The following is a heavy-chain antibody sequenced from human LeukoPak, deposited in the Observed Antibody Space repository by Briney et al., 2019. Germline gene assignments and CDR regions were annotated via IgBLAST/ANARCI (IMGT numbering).Heavy chain of an antibody. CDR2: MDPNSGNT. CDR1: GYTFTSYD. J-gene: IGHJ4*02. CDR3: ARGTLRDGYNPEVKDH. Sequence: GASVKVSCKASGYTFTSYDINWVRQATGQGLEWMRWMDPNSGNTGYAQKFQGRVTMTRITSISTAYMELSSLRSEDTAVYYCARGTLRDGYNPEVKDHWGQGTLVTVSS. V-gene: IGHV1-8*01. D-gene: IGHD5-24*01.